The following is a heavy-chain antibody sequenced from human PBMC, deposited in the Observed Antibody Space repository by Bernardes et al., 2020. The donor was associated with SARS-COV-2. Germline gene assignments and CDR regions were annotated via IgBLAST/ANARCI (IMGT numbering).Heavy chain of an antibody. CDR2: ISGDGSRT. V-gene: IGHV3-74*01. D-gene: IGHD1-26*01. CDR3: TRAPGGSYYAF. Sequence: VGSLILSCAASGFTFRDFWMHWVLQTPGQGLVWVSRISGDGSRTDYADSVKGRFTVSRDNAKNTLYLQMNSLRVEDTAVYYCTRAPGGSYYAFWGHGSLVTGSS. CDR1: GFTFRDFW. J-gene: IGHJ4*01.